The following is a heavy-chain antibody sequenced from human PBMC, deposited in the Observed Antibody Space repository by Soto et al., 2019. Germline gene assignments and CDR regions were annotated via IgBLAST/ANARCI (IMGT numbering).Heavy chain of an antibody. CDR1: GGSISSYY. D-gene: IGHD6-13*01. CDR2: IYYSGST. J-gene: IGHJ3*02. V-gene: IGHV4-59*01. CDR3: ARASDSSSWYNHASDI. Sequence: KSSETLSLTCTVSGGSISSYYWSWIRQPPGKGLEWIGYIYYSGSTNYNPSLKSRVTISVDTSKDQFSLKLSSVTAADTAVYYCARASDSSSWYNHASDIWAKGQWSPSPQ.